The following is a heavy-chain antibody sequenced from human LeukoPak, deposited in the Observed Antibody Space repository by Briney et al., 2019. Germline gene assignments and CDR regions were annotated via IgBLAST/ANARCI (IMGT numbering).Heavy chain of an antibody. CDR2: IYYSGST. CDR3: ARGRNFWGAYDY. J-gene: IGHJ4*02. Sequence: SETLSLTCTVSGGSVSSGSYYWSWIRQPPGKGLEWIGYIYYSGSTNYNPSLKSRVTMSVDTSKNQFSLRLSSVTAADTAVYYCARGRNFWGAYDYWGQGTLVTVSS. V-gene: IGHV4-61*01. CDR1: GGSVSSGSYY. D-gene: IGHD3-3*01.